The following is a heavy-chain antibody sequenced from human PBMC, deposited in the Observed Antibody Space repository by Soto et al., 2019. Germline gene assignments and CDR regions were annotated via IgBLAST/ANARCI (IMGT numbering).Heavy chain of an antibody. CDR1: GFTFSNYE. D-gene: IGHD6-13*01. CDR2: ISNNGAHT. V-gene: IGHV3-64*01. J-gene: IGHJ6*03. CDR3: ARRGYGSRWPNVYMDV. Sequence: EAQLVESGGGLVQPGGSLRLSCAASGFTFSNYEMHWFRQAPGKGLEYVSGISNNGAHTDYAKSVKGRFTISRDNSEITLYLQMGSLRAEDMALYYCARRGYGSRWPNVYMDVWGKGTTVTVSS.